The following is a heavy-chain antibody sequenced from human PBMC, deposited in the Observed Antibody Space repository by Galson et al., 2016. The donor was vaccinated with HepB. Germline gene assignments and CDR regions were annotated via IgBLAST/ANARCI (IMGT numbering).Heavy chain of an antibody. V-gene: IGHV1-69*10. D-gene: IGHD6-13*01. J-gene: IGHJ4*02. CDR3: ATSSSSWYGDAY. CDR1: GGTFSKNV. Sequence: SVKVSCKASGGTFSKNVLSWVRQAPGQGLEWMVGVIPVLGTSYYAQKSQDRITITADTSTGTSYMEVSSLKSDDTAVYFCATSSSSWYGDAYWGQGTLVTVSS. CDR2: VIPVLGTS.